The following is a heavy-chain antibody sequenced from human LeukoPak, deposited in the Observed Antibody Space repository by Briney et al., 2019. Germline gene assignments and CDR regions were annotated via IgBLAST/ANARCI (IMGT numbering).Heavy chain of an antibody. CDR3: ARVSFTMVRGVIISGPNWFDP. CDR1: GGTFSSYA. D-gene: IGHD3-10*01. V-gene: IGHV1-69*06. J-gene: IGHJ5*02. CDR2: IIPIFGTA. Sequence: SVKVSCKASGGTFSSYAISWVRQAPGQGLEWMGGIIPIFGTANYAQKFQGRVTITADKSTSTAYMELSSLISEDTAVYYCARVSFTMVRGVIISGPNWFDPWGQGTLVTVSS.